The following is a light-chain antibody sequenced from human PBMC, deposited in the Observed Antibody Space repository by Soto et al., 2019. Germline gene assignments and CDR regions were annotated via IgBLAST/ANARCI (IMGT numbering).Light chain of an antibody. CDR1: QSISNW. V-gene: IGKV1-5*01. CDR2: DAS. J-gene: IGKJ1*01. Sequence: DIPMTQSPSTLSASVRDRVTITCRASQSISNWLAWYQQKPGKAPKVLIYDASSLESGVPSRFSGSGSGTEFTLTISSLQPDDFATYYCQQYKSYWTFGQGTKVEIK. CDR3: QQYKSYWT.